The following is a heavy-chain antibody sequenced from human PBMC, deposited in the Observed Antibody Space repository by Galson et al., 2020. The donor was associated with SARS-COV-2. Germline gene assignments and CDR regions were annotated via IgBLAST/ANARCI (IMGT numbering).Heavy chain of an antibody. CDR1: GGSISSSSYY. CDR3: ARDLYYDFWSGSYDAFDI. Sequence: SETLSLTCTVSGGSISSSSYYWGWIRQPPGKGLEWIGSIYYSGSTYYNPSLKSRVTISVDTSKNQFSLKLSSVTAADTAVYYCARDLYYDFWSGSYDAFDIWGQGTMVTVSS. J-gene: IGHJ3*02. V-gene: IGHV4-39*07. D-gene: IGHD3-3*01. CDR2: IYYSGST.